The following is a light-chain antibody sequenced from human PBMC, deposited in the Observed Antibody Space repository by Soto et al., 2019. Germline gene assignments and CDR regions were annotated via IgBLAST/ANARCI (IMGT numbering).Light chain of an antibody. CDR2: EDS. V-gene: IGLV2-14*02. CDR3: CSYRGSDTSYV. J-gene: IGLJ1*01. Sequence: QSALTQPASVSGSPGQSITISCTGTSSDVGSYNLVSWYQQHPGKAPKVLIYEDSKRPSGVSDHFSASKSGNTASLTISGLQADDEADYYCCSYRGSDTSYVFGTGTKLTVL. CDR1: SSDVGSYNL.